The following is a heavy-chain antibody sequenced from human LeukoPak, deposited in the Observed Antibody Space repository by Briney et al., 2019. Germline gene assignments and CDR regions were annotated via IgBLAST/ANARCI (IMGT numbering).Heavy chain of an antibody. Sequence: SETLSLTCTVSGGSFSSGGYYWSWLRQHPGKGLEWIGYIYYSGSTYYNPSLKSRVTISVDTSKNQFSLKLSSVTAADTAVYYCARDQGRYSGYDHYFDYWGQGTLVTVSS. J-gene: IGHJ4*02. CDR2: IYYSGST. D-gene: IGHD5-12*01. V-gene: IGHV4-31*03. CDR3: ARDQGRYSGYDHYFDY. CDR1: GGSFSSGGYY.